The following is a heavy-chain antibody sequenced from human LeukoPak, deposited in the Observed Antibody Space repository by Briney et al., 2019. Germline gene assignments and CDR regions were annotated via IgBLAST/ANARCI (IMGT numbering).Heavy chain of an antibody. CDR1: GFTFSTYG. CDR3: ARDAAYGYDRFDY. V-gene: IGHV3-23*01. Sequence: GGTLRLSCESSGFTFSTYGMSWVRQAPGKGLEWVSAISGSGGSTYYADSVRGRVTISRDNAKNSVYLQMNSLRGEDTAVYYCARDAAYGYDRFDYWGQGTQVTVSS. CDR2: ISGSGGST. D-gene: IGHD5-18*01. J-gene: IGHJ4*02.